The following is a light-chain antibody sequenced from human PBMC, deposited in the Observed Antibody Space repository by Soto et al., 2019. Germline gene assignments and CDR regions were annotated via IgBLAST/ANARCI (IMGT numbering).Light chain of an antibody. CDR2: KAS. V-gene: IGKV1-5*03. J-gene: IGKJ5*01. CDR3: QQFRDYPIT. CDR1: QSITNW. Sequence: DIQMTQSPSTLSPSVGDRVTITCRASQSITNWVAWYQQKPGQAPKLLISKASNLESGVPSRFSCGGSGTEFTLTISSLQPDDFATYYCQQFRDYPITFGQGTRLEI.